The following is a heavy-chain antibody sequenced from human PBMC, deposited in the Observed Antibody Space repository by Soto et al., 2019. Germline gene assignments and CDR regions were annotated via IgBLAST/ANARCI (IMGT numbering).Heavy chain of an antibody. CDR1: GFTFXSXX. CDR3: ARRGYSSSWYQIDY. J-gene: IGHJ4*02. V-gene: IGHV3-30-3*01. D-gene: IGHD6-13*01. Sequence: GGSXRLSCAASGFTFXSXXXHWVRQAPGKGLEWVAVISYDGSNKYYADSVKGRFTISRDNSKNTLYLQMNSLRAEDTAVYYCARRGYSSSWYQIDYWGQGTLVTVSS. CDR2: ISYDGSNK.